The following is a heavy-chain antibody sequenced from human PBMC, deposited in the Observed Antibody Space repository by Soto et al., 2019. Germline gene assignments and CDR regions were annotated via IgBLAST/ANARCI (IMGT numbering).Heavy chain of an antibody. Sequence: QVQLQQWGAGLLKPSETLSLTCAVYGGSFSGYYWSWIRQPPGKGLEWIGEINHSGSTNYNPSLKSRVPISVDTSKNQFSLKLSSVTAADTAVYYCARGSGYCSGGSCQVVGQYDYWGQGTLVTVSS. CDR3: ARGSGYCSGGSCQVVGQYDY. V-gene: IGHV4-34*01. CDR1: GGSFSGYY. J-gene: IGHJ4*02. D-gene: IGHD2-15*01. CDR2: INHSGST.